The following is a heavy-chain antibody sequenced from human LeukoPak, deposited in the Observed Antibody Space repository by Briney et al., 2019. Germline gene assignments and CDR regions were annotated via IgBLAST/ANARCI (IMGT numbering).Heavy chain of an antibody. J-gene: IGHJ5*02. CDR2: IRSSRSYI. CDR3: ARAVAGSQLDH. D-gene: IGHD6-19*01. CDR1: GFTFSSYT. Sequence: GGSLRLSCAASGFTFSSYTMNWVRLAPGKGLEWVASIRSSRSYIYYADSVNGRFTISRDNAKNSLYLQMNSLTAADTAVYYCARAVAGSQLDHWGQGTQVTVSS. V-gene: IGHV3-21*01.